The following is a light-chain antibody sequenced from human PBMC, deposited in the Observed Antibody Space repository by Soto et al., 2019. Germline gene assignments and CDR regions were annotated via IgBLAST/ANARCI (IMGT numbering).Light chain of an antibody. CDR2: EAS. CDR1: QSISDS. Sequence: DIQMTQSPSTLSASVGDRVTITCRASQSISDSLAWYQQKHGKAPKLLIYEASSLKSGVPSRFSGRRSGTKYALTISSLKPDDFATYDCQQYNGYWTFGQGTKVDIK. J-gene: IGKJ1*01. V-gene: IGKV1-5*03. CDR3: QQYNGYWT.